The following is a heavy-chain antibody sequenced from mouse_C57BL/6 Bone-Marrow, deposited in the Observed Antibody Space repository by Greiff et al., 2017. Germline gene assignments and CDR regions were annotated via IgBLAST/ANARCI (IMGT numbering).Heavy chain of an antibody. CDR3: AKDYGSNPYYFDY. Sequence: QVQLKQSGPGLVQPSQSLSITCTVSGFSLTSYGVHWVRQSPGKALEWLGVIWRGGSTDYNAAFMSRLSITKDNSKRQVYFKMNSLQADDTAIYYCAKDYGSNPYYFDYWGQSTTLTGSS. D-gene: IGHD1-1*01. V-gene: IGHV2-5*01. CDR1: GFSLTSYG. J-gene: IGHJ2*01. CDR2: IWRGGST.